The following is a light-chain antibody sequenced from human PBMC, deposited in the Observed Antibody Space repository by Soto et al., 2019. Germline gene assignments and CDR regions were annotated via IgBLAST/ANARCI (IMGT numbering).Light chain of an antibody. CDR1: QSVSSN. CDR2: GAS. J-gene: IGKJ1*01. Sequence: EIVMTQSPATLSVSPGERATIPCXASQSVSSNLAWYQQKPGQAPRXXIYGASTRATGIPARFSGSGSGTEFTLIISSLQPDDFATYYCQHYNSYSEAFGQGTKVDIK. V-gene: IGKV3-15*01. CDR3: QHYNSYSEA.